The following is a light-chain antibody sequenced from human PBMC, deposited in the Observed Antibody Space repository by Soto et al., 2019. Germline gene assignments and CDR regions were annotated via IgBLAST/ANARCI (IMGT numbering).Light chain of an antibody. Sequence: QSVLTQPASVSGFPGPSITISCTGTSSDVGGYNYVSWYQQHPGKAPKLMIYDVSNRPSGVSNRFSGSKSGNTASLTISGLQAEDEADYYCSSYTSSSTYYVFGTGTKVTVL. J-gene: IGLJ1*01. CDR1: SSDVGGYNY. CDR3: SSYTSSSTYYV. V-gene: IGLV2-14*01. CDR2: DVS.